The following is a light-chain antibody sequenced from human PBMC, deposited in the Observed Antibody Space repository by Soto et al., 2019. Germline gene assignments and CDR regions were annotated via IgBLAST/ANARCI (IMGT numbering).Light chain of an antibody. CDR2: DAS. CDR1: QSISSW. CDR3: QQYNSYSWT. Sequence: DIQMTQSPSTLSASVGDSVTITCRASQSISSWLAWYQQKPGKAPKLLIYDASSVESGVPSRFSGSGSGTEFTLTISSLQPDVFATYYCQQYNSYSWTFGQGTKVEIK. V-gene: IGKV1-5*01. J-gene: IGKJ1*01.